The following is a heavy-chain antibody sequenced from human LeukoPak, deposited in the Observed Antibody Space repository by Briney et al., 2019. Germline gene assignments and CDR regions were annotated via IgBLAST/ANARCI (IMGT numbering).Heavy chain of an antibody. D-gene: IGHD4-23*01. CDR3: AREWGTVVRAPDP. CDR2: IYHSGST. CDR1: GYSISSGYY. V-gene: IGHV4-38-2*02. Sequence: KSSETLSLTCAVSGYSISSGYYWGWIRQPPGKGLEWIGSIYHSGSTYYNPSLKSRVTISVDTSKNQFSLKLSSVTAADTAVYYCAREWGTVVRAPDPWGQGTLVTVSS. J-gene: IGHJ5*02.